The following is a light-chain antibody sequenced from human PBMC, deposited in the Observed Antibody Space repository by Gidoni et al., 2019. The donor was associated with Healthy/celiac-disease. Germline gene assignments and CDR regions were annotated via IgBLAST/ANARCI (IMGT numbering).Light chain of an antibody. Sequence: EIVLTQSPATLSLSPWERATRPCRASQSVRTYLAWYQQKPGQAHRLLIYDASNRATGIPARFSGSGSGTDFTRTISSLEPEDFAVYYCQQRSNWPRTFGGGTKVEIK. J-gene: IGKJ4*01. CDR2: DAS. CDR3: QQRSNWPRT. CDR1: QSVRTY. V-gene: IGKV3-11*01.